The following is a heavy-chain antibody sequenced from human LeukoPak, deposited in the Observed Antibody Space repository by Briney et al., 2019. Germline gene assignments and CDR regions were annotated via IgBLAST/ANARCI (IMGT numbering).Heavy chain of an antibody. D-gene: IGHD3-16*02. Sequence: GGSLRLSCVVSGFTFTSHGMHWIRQAPGKGLEWVSSISSSSSYIYYADSVKGRFTISRDNAKNSLYLQMNSLRAEDTAVYYCARDPYVWGSDRYYYFYMDVWGKGTTVTVSS. V-gene: IGHV3-21*01. CDR2: ISSSSSYI. J-gene: IGHJ6*03. CDR1: GFTFTSHG. CDR3: ARDPYVWGSDRYYYFYMDV.